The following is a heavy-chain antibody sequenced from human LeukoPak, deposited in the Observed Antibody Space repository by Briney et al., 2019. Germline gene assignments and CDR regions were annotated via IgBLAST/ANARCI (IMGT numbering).Heavy chain of an antibody. J-gene: IGHJ4*02. Sequence: SETLSLTCSVSGGSISSTNWWSWVRQPPVKGLEWIGETSHRGSTNYNPSLKSRVTISVDKSKNQFSLKLSSVTAADTAVYYCARNAAHEYYFDYWGQGTLVTVSS. CDR2: TSHRGST. CDR3: ARNAAHEYYFDY. D-gene: IGHD2-15*01. V-gene: IGHV4-4*02. CDR1: GGSISSTNW.